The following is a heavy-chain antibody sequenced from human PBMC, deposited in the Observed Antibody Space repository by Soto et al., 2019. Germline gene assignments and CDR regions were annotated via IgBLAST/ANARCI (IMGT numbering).Heavy chain of an antibody. CDR1: GFTFRSYS. CDR3: ARDLGAHIGLPAAAFDI. J-gene: IGHJ3*02. V-gene: IGHV3-21*01. D-gene: IGHD2-2*01. Sequence: GGSLRLSCAASGFTFRSYSMNWVRQAPGKGLEWVSSISSSSSYIYYADSVKGRFTISRDNANISLYLQMNSLRAEDTAVYYCARDLGAHIGLPAAAFDIWGQGTMVTVSS. CDR2: ISSSSSYI.